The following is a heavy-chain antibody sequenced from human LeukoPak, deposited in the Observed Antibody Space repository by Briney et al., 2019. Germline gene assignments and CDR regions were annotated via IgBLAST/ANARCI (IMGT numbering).Heavy chain of an antibody. D-gene: IGHD3-9*01. Sequence: SETLSLTCAVYGGSFSGYYWSWIRQPPGKGLEWIGEINHSGSTNYNPSLKSRVNISVDTSKNQFSLKLSSVTGADTALYYFARREAGYFGWLLAGGVGDYWGQGTLVTVSS. J-gene: IGHJ4*02. CDR1: GGSFSGYY. V-gene: IGHV4-34*01. CDR3: ARREAGYFGWLLAGGVGDY. CDR2: INHSGST.